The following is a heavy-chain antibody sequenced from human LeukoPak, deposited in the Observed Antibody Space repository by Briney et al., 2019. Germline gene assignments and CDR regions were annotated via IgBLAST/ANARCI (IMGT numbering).Heavy chain of an antibody. D-gene: IGHD6-19*01. Sequence: PGGSLRLSCEGSGFTFRSHWMSWIRQAPGKGLEWVAIITATGDTAYYADSVKGRFTISRDNSRNTVYMQMDSLRAEDTAIYYCAGDRNSDWYSPLDYWGQGSQVTVSP. CDR1: GFTFRSHW. J-gene: IGHJ4*02. CDR3: AGDRNSDWYSPLDY. CDR2: ITATGDTA. V-gene: IGHV3-23*01.